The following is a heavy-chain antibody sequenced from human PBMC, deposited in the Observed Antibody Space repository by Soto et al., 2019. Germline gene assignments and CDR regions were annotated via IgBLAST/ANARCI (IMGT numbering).Heavy chain of an antibody. D-gene: IGHD6-13*01. CDR2: IWYDGTNK. J-gene: IGHJ4*02. CDR1: GFTFSSYG. Sequence: QVQLVESGGGVVQPGRSLRLSCTASGFTFSSYGMHWVRQAPGKGLEWVAVIWYDGTNKYYADSVKGRFTISGDNSKNTLYLQMNSLRAEDTAVYYCARASRQLVYFDYWGQGTLVTVSS. V-gene: IGHV3-33*01. CDR3: ARASRQLVYFDY.